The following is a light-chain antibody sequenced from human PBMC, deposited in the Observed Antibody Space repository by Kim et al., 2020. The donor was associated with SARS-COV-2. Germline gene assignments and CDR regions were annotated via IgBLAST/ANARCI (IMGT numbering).Light chain of an antibody. V-gene: IGKV3-15*01. CDR2: GAS. J-gene: IGKJ5*01. Sequence: SVSPGERATLSCRASQSVSSNLAWYQQKYGQAPRLLIYGASTRATGIPARFSGSGSGTEFTLTISSLQSEDFAIYYCQQYNSWPTFGQGTRLEIK. CDR3: QQYNSWPT. CDR1: QSVSSN.